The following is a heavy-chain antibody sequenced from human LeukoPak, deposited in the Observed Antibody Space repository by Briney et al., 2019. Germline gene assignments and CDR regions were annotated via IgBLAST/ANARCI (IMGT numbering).Heavy chain of an antibody. D-gene: IGHD6-19*01. CDR1: GFTFSSYS. J-gene: IGHJ4*02. V-gene: IGHV3-21*01. CDR3: ARVRSSGWYPPGYLDY. CDR2: ISSSSSYI. Sequence: GGSLRLSCAASGFTFSSYSMNWVRQAPGKGLEWVSSISSSSSYIYYADSVKGRFTISRDNAENSLYLQMNSLRAEDTAVYYCARVRSSGWYPPGYLDYWGQGTLVTVSS.